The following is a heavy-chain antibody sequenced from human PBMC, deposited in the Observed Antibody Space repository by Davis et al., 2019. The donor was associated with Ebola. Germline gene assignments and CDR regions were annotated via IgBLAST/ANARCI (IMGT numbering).Heavy chain of an antibody. CDR3: ASAQLLWFGELLYAEDYYYGMDV. CDR2: INAGNGNT. V-gene: IGHV1-3*01. D-gene: IGHD3-10*01. Sequence: AASVKVSCKASGYTFTSYAMHWVRQAPGQRLEWMGWINAGNGNTKYSQKFQGRVTITRDTSASTAYMELSSLRSEDTAVYYCASAQLLWFGELLYAEDYYYGMDVWGKGTTVTVSS. J-gene: IGHJ6*04. CDR1: GYTFTSYA.